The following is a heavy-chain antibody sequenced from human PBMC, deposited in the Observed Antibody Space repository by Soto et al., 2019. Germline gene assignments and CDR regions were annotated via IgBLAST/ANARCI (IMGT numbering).Heavy chain of an antibody. CDR2: IIPIFGTA. D-gene: IGHD2-2*01. Sequence: GASVKVSCKASGGTFSSYAISWVRQAPGQGLEWMGGIIPIFGTANYAQKFQGRVTITADESTSTAYMELSSLRSEDTAVYYCASKLNSRGYCSSASGYAAGGYYYYGMDVWGQGTTVTVAS. V-gene: IGHV1-69*13. CDR1: GGTFSSYA. J-gene: IGHJ6*02. CDR3: ASKLNSRGYCSSASGYAAGGYYYYGMDV.